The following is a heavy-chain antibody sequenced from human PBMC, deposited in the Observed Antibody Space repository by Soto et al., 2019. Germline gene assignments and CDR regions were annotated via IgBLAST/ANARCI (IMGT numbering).Heavy chain of an antibody. V-gene: IGHV1-69*13. CDR3: ASQARHYDSSGYLDY. CDR1: GGTFSSYA. J-gene: IGHJ4*02. D-gene: IGHD3-22*01. CDR2: IIPIFGTA. Sequence: VASVKVSCKASGGTFSSYAISWVRQAPGQGLEWMGGIIPIFGTANYAQKFQGRVTITADESTSTAYMELSSLRSEDTAVYYCASQARHYDSSGYLDYWGQGTLVTVSS.